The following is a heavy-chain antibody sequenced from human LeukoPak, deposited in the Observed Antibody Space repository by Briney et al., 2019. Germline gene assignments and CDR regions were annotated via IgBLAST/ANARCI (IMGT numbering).Heavy chain of an antibody. Sequence: PGGSLRLSCPMSGFTFRSHWMHWVRQAPGKGLEWVANIKQDGSEKYYVDSVKGRFTISRDNAKNSLYLQMNSLRAEDTAVYYCASGIVVVPAAQVNYWGQGTLVTVSS. CDR3: ASGIVVVPAAQVNY. J-gene: IGHJ4*02. D-gene: IGHD2-2*01. V-gene: IGHV3-7*01. CDR1: GFTFRSHW. CDR2: IKQDGSEK.